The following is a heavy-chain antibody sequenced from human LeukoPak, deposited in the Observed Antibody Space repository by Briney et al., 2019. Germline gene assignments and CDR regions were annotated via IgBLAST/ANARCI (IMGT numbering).Heavy chain of an antibody. D-gene: IGHD5-12*01. Sequence: AGGSLRLSCAASGFTFSSYAMNWVRQAPGKGLEWVSIISGSGDNTYYTDSVKGRFTISRDNSKNTLFLQMNSLRAEDTAVYYCAKGGGYEAQYYYYYLDVWGKGTTVTISS. CDR3: AKGGGYEAQYYYYYLDV. CDR1: GFTFSSYA. J-gene: IGHJ6*03. CDR2: ISGSGDNT. V-gene: IGHV3-23*01.